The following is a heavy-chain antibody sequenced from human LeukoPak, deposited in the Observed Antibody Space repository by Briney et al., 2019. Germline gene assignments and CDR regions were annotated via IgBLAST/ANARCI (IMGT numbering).Heavy chain of an antibody. J-gene: IGHJ4*02. CDR2: INPNSGGT. Sequence: GASVKVSCKASGYTFTGYYMHWVRQAPGQGLEWMGRINPNSGGTNYAQKLQGRVTMTRDTSISTAYMELSRLRSDDTAVYYCARAYYYDSSGYYGLYFDYWGQGTLVTVSS. CDR1: GYTFTGYY. D-gene: IGHD3-22*01. CDR3: ARAYYYDSSGYYGLYFDY. V-gene: IGHV1-2*06.